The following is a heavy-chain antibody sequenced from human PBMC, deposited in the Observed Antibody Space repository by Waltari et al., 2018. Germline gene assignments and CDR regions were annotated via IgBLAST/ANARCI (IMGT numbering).Heavy chain of an antibody. J-gene: IGHJ3*02. CDR2: IYSGGST. CDR1: GFTVSSNY. CDR3: ASSGYGQWLVLNAFDI. Sequence: EVQLVEYGGGLVQPGGSLRLSCAASGFTVSSNYMSWVRQAPGKGLEWVSVIYSGGSTYYADSVKGRFTISRDNSKNTLYLQMNSLRAEDTAVYYCASSGYGQWLVLNAFDIWGQGTMVTVSS. V-gene: IGHV3-66*02. D-gene: IGHD6-19*01.